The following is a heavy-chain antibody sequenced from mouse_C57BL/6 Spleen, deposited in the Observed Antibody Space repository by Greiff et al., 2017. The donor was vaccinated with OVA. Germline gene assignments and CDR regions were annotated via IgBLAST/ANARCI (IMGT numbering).Heavy chain of an antibody. Sequence: QVQLKQPGAELVKPGASVKLSCKASGYTFTSYWMQWVKQRPGQGLEWIGEIDPSDSYPNYNQKFKGKAPLTVDTSSSTAYMQLRSLTSEDAAVYYCARRTHYYGSSYRAMDYWGQGTSVTVSS. V-gene: IGHV1-50*01. CDR2: IDPSDSYP. D-gene: IGHD1-1*01. J-gene: IGHJ4*01. CDR1: GYTFTSYW. CDR3: ARRTHYYGSSYRAMDY.